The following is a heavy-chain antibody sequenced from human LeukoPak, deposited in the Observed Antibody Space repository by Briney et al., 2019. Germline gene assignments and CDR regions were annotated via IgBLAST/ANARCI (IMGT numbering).Heavy chain of an antibody. D-gene: IGHD6-19*01. J-gene: IGHJ4*02. CDR1: GGTFSSYA. CDR2: IIPIFGTA. CDR3: ARDKRPYSSGWYYFDY. V-gene: IGHV1-69*01. Sequence: GASVKVSCKASGGTFSSYAISWVRQAPGQGLEWMGGIIPIFGTANYAQKFQGRVTITADESTSTAYMELSSLRSEDTAVYYCARDKRPYSSGWYYFDYWGQGTLVTVSS.